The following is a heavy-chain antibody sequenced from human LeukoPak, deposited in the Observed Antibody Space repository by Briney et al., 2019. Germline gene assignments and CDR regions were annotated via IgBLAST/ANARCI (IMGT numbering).Heavy chain of an antibody. D-gene: IGHD3-22*01. V-gene: IGHV3-48*04. CDR2: ISSSSSTI. CDR3: ASYDSSGHFDY. J-gene: IGHJ4*02. CDR1: GFTFSSYS. Sequence: GGSLRLSCAASGFTFSSYSMNWVRQAPGKGLEWVSYISSSSSTIYYADSVNGLFTISRDNAKNSLYLQMNSLRAEDTAVYYCASYDSSGHFDYWGQGTLVTVSS.